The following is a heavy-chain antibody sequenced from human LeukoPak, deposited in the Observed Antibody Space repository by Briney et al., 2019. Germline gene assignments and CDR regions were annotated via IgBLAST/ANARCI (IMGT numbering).Heavy chain of an antibody. CDR2: IYYSGST. CDR3: ARQGCSSTGCPFDC. CDR1: GSSISSYY. V-gene: IGHV4-59*05. D-gene: IGHD2-2*01. J-gene: IGHJ4*02. Sequence: PSETLSLTCTVSGSSISSYYWSWIRQPPGKGLEWIGSIYYSGSTYYNPSLKSRVTISVDTSKNQHSLKLSSVTAADTAVYYCARQGCSSTGCPFDCWGQGTLVTVSS.